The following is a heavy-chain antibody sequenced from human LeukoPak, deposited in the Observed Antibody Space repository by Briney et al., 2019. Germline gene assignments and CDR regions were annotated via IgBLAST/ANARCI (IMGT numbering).Heavy chain of an antibody. CDR2: ISGSGGST. D-gene: IGHD3-10*01. V-gene: IGHV3-23*01. CDR3: AKDRFWVLSDYYGSGSYSYFYDY. CDR1: GSTFSSYV. Sequence: GGSLRLSCAASGSTFSSYVMSWVRQAPGKGLEWVSAISGSGGSTYYADSVKGRFTISRDNSKNTLYLQMNSLRAEDTAVYYCAKDRFWVLSDYYGSGSYSYFYDYWGQGTLVTVSS. J-gene: IGHJ4*02.